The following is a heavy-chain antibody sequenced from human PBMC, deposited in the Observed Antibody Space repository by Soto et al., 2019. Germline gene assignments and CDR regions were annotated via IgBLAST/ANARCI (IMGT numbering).Heavy chain of an antibody. CDR1: GFTFRSYW. J-gene: IGHJ4*02. CDR3: AIDQPGPTSY. Sequence: DVQLVESGGGLVQPGGSLRLSCGGSGFTFRSYWMSWVRQAPGKGLEWVAIIKEDGSEKYYVDSVKGRFTISRDNAKNSLYLQMNSLRAEDTAVYYCAIDQPGPTSYWGQGTLVTVSS. CDR2: IKEDGSEK. V-gene: IGHV3-7*01.